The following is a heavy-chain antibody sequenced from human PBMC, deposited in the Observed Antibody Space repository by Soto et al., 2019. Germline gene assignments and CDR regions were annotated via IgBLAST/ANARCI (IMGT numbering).Heavy chain of an antibody. V-gene: IGHV3-33*01. CDR2: IWYDGSNK. Sequence: QVQLVESGGGVVQPGRSLRLSCAASGFTFSSYGMHWVRQAPGKGLEWVAVIWYDGSNKYYADSVKGRFTISRDNSKNTLYLQMNSLRAEDTAVYYCARDQAIAVAGTYYYGMDVWGQGTTVTVSS. CDR1: GFTFSSYG. D-gene: IGHD6-19*01. J-gene: IGHJ6*02. CDR3: ARDQAIAVAGTYYYGMDV.